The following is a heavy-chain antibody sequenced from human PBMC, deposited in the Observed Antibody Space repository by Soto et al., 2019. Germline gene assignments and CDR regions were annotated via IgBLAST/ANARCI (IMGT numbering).Heavy chain of an antibody. D-gene: IGHD2-21*01. CDR2: FDPEDGET. J-gene: IGHJ6*03. Sequence: ASVKVSCKVSGYTLTELSMHWVRQAPGEGLEWMGGFDPEDGETIYAQKFQGRVTMTEDTSTDTAYMELSSLRSEDTAIYYCARDSFYCGGRYCYHYSFYMDVWGKGTTVTVSS. CDR3: ARDSFYCGGRYCYHYSFYMDV. CDR1: GYTLTELS. V-gene: IGHV1-24*01.